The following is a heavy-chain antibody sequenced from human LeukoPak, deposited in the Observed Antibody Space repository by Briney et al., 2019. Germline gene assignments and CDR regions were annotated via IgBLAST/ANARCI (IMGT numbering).Heavy chain of an antibody. CDR1: GFTFSSYW. V-gene: IGHV3-7*01. CDR3: ARYGSTWDLDY. D-gene: IGHD6-13*01. J-gene: IGHJ4*02. Sequence: GGSLRLSCAASGFTFSSYWMNWVRQAPGEGREWVANIKQEGNDKYYVDSVKGRFTISRDNAKNSLYLQMNSLGAEDAAVYYCARYGSTWDLDYWGQGTLVTVSS. CDR2: IKQEGNDK.